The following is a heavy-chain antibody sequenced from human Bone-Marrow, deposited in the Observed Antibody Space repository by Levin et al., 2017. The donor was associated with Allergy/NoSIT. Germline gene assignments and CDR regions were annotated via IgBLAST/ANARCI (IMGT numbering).Heavy chain of an antibody. V-gene: IGHV3-49*03. CDR3: TSYYDFWSGPSDFDY. D-gene: IGHD3-3*01. Sequence: GGSLRLSCTASGFTFGDYAMSWFRQAPGKGLEGVGFIRSKAYGGTTEYAASVKGRFTISRDDSKSIAYLQMNSLKTEDTAVYYCTSYYDFWSGPSDFDYWGQGTLVTVSS. CDR2: IRSKAYGGTT. CDR1: GFTFGDYA. J-gene: IGHJ4*02.